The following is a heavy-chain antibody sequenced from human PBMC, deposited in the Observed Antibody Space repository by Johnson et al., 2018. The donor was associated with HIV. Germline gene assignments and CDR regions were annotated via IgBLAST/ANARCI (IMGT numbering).Heavy chain of an antibody. CDR2: INWNGGST. J-gene: IGHJ3*02. CDR1: GFTFSSYW. CDR3: ARAHSGSYYDAFDI. V-gene: IGHV3-20*04. Sequence: VQLVESGGGLVKPGGSLRLSCAASGFTFSSYWMSWVRQAPGKGLEWVSGINWNGGSTGYADSVKGRFTISRDNAKNSLYLQMNSLRAEDTALYYCARAHSGSYYDAFDIWGQGTMVTVSS. D-gene: IGHD1-26*01.